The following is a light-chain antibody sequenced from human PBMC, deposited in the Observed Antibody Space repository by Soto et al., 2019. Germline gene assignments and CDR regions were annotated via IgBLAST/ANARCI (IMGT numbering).Light chain of an antibody. V-gene: IGKV3-11*01. Sequence: IVLTQSPATLSLSPGERATLSCRASQSVSSYLAWYQQKPGQAPRLLIYDASNRATGIPARFSGSGSGTDFTLTISSLEPEDFAVYYCQQRSNWPPWTVGQGSKV. CDR3: QQRSNWPPWT. CDR2: DAS. CDR1: QSVSSY. J-gene: IGKJ1*01.